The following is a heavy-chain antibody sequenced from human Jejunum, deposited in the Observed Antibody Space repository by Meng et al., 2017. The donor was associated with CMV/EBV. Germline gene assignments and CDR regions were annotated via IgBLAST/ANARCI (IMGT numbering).Heavy chain of an antibody. D-gene: IGHD3-3*01. CDR1: NY. Sequence: NYMSWVRQAPGKGLEWVAGLYTFGTTSYADSVKGRFTISRDNAKNSLYLHMDSLRAEDTAVYYCARAFWSGPPYGGVAYYFVSWGQGTLVTVSS. V-gene: IGHV3-66*03. CDR3: ARAFWSGPPYGGVAYYFVS. J-gene: IGHJ4*02. CDR2: LYTFGTT.